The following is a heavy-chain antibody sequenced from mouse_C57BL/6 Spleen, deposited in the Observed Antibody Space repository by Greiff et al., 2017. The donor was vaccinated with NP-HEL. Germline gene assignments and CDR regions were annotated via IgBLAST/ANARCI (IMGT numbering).Heavy chain of an antibody. CDR3: ARNGQGYAMDY. V-gene: IGHV3-6*01. CDR2: ISYDGSN. J-gene: IGHJ4*01. CDR1: GYSITSGYY. Sequence: EVKVEESGPGLVKPSQSLSLTCSVTGYSITSGYYWNWIRQFPGNKLEWMGYISYDGSNNYNPSLKNRISITRDTSKNQFFLKLNSVTTEDTATYYCARNGQGYAMDYWGQGTSVTVSS. D-gene: IGHD1-2*01.